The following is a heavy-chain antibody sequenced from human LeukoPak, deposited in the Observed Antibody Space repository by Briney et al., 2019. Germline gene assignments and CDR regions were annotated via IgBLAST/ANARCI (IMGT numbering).Heavy chain of an antibody. V-gene: IGHV3-13*01. Sequence: GGSLRLSCAASGFTFSSYDMHWVRQATGKGLEWVSAIGTAGDTYYPGSVKGRFTISRENAKNSLYLQMNSLRAGDTAVYYCARGRSGSYPDAFDIWGQGTMVTVPS. CDR3: ARGRSGSYPDAFDI. CDR2: IGTAGDT. D-gene: IGHD1-26*01. J-gene: IGHJ3*02. CDR1: GFTFSSYD.